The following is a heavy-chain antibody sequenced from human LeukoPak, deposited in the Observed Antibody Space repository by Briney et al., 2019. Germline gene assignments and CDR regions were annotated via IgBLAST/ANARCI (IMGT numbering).Heavy chain of an antibody. CDR1: GFTFSRHG. CDR3: AKGSYYCSNNSPTYSYYMDD. V-gene: IGHV3-30*02. Sequence: GGSLRLSCAASGFTFSRHGMHWVRQAPGKGLEWGAFIRYDGSDKYYADSVKGRFTISRDNSTNTLYLQMNSLRPENKAVYYCAKGSYYCSNNSPTYSYYMDDWGKGTPVIVSS. CDR2: IRYDGSDK. D-gene: IGHD2-2*01. J-gene: IGHJ6*03.